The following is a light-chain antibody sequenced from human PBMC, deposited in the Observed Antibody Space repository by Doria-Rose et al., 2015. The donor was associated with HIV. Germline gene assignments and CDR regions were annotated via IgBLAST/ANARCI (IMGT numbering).Light chain of an antibody. V-gene: IGKV3-20*01. CDR3: HQYGTSWT. CDR1: QSFSSTY. Sequence: EIVMTQSPGTLSLSPGERATLSCRASQSFSSTYLAWCQQKPGQAPSLLIYDGSTRATGIPDRFSASGSGTDFTLTINRLEPEGFALYYCHQYGTSWTFGQGTKVEI. J-gene: IGKJ1*01. CDR2: DGS.